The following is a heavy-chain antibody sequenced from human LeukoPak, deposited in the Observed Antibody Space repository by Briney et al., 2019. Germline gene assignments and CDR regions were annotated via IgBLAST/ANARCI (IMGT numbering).Heavy chain of an antibody. J-gene: IGHJ4*02. CDR2: ISGSSSNT. CDR3: AKDVLSGTYYYFDQ. CDR1: GFTFSSYA. V-gene: IGHV3-23*01. D-gene: IGHD1-26*01. Sequence: GGSLRLSCAASGFTFSSYAMNWVRQAPGKGLEWVSGISGSSSNTYYADSVMGRFTISRDNSKNTLYLQMNSLRAEDTAVYYCAKDVLSGTYYYFDQWGQGTLVTVSS.